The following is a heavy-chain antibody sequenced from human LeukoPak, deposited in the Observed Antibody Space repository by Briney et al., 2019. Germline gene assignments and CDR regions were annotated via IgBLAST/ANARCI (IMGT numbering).Heavy chain of an antibody. CDR2: MNPNSGNT. CDR3: ASGGYGSWSNDAFDI. D-gene: IGHD6-13*01. CDR1: GYTFTSYD. Sequence: ASVKVSCKASGYTFTSYDIDWVRQATGQGLEWMGWMNPNSGNTGYAQKFQGRVTMTRNTSISTAYMELSSLRSEDTAVYYCASGGYGSWSNDAFDIWGQGTMVTVSS. J-gene: IGHJ3*02. V-gene: IGHV1-8*01.